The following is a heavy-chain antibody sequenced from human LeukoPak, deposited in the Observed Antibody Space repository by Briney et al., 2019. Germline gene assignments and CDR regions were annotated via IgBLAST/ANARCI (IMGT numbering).Heavy chain of an antibody. CDR1: GFTFSDYY. CDR2: ISSSGSTI. CDR3: ARETPYGYGSGSFDDY. Sequence: GGSLGLSCAASGFTFSDYYMSWIRQAPGKGLEWVSYISSSGSTIYYADSVKGRFTISRDNAKSSLYLQMNSLRAEDTAVYYCARETPYGYGSGSFDDYWGQGTLVTVSS. D-gene: IGHD3-10*01. J-gene: IGHJ4*02. V-gene: IGHV3-11*01.